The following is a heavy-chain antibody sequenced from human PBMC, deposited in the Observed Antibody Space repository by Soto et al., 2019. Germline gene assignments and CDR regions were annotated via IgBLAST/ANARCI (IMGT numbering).Heavy chain of an antibody. V-gene: IGHV1-69*01. CDR1: GGSFSYYA. CDR3: ARSGEAYYDVLTGYYKGSWFDP. J-gene: IGHJ5*02. CDR2: IIPLFGTT. D-gene: IGHD3-9*01. Sequence: QVQLVQSGAEVRRTGSSVKVSCKASGGSFSYYAFSWVRQGPGQGLEWMGGIIPLFGTTKYAQTFQGRVTITADESTKIVYMELSSLRSEATAVYYCARSGEAYYDVLTGYYKGSWFDPWGQGTLVTVSS.